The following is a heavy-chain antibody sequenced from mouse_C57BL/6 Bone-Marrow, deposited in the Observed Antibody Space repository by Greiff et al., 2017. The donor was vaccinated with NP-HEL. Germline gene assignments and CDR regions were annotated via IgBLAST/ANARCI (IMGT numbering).Heavy chain of an antibody. CDR2: IYPGSGST. CDR3: ASCYYYGSSYYAMDY. Sequence: QVQLQQPGAELVKPGASVKMSCKASGYTFTSYWITWVKQRPGQGLEWIGDIYPGSGSTNYNEKFKSKATLTVDTSSSTAYMQLSSLTSEDSAVYYCASCYYYGSSYYAMDYWGQGTSVTVSS. J-gene: IGHJ4*01. V-gene: IGHV1-55*01. D-gene: IGHD1-1*01. CDR1: GYTFTSYW.